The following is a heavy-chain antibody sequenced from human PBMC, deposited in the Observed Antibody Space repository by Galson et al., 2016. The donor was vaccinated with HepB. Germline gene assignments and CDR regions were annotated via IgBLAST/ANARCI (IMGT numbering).Heavy chain of an antibody. D-gene: IGHD2-21*01. CDR3: TRGWIRECSPGNGGGNGGDH. Sequence: SLRLSCAASGFIVSSNYMNWVRQAPGNGLEWVSVLYASGKTYYADSVKGRFTISRDNSKNILFLQMNSLRAEDTAVYYCTRGWIRECSPGNGGGNGGDHGGQGTLVTVSS. J-gene: IGHJ4*02. V-gene: IGHV3-53*01. CDR1: GFIVSSNY. CDR2: LYASGKT.